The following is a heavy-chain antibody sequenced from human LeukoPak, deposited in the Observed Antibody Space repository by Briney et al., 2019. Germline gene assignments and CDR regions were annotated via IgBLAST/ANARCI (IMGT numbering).Heavy chain of an antibody. CDR3: AMFIAVAGTRHNWFDP. V-gene: IGHV4-34*01. Sequence: SETLSLTCAVYGGSFSGYYWSWIRQPPGEGLEWIGEINHSGSTNYNPSLKSRVTISVDTSKNQFSLKLSSVTAADTAVYYCAMFIAVAGTRHNWFDPWGQGTLVTVSS. CDR1: GGSFSGYY. J-gene: IGHJ5*02. CDR2: INHSGST. D-gene: IGHD6-19*01.